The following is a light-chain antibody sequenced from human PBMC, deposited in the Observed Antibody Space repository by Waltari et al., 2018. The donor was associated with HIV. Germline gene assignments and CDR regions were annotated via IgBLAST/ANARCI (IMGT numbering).Light chain of an antibody. J-gene: IGKJ2*03. Sequence: EIVLTQSPATLSVSPGERVTLPCRASQRIGSYLAWFQQKPDQVPSLLIYERSVRATGIPARFSGSGSGTEFTLTIGSLQYEDCAVYFCHQYSDWPFSFGQGTKLDIK. CDR2: ERS. V-gene: IGKV3-15*01. CDR3: HQYSDWPFS. CDR1: QRIGSY.